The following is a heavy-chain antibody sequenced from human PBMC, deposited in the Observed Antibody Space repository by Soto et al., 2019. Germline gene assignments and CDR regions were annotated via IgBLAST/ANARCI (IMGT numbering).Heavy chain of an antibody. V-gene: IGHV1-46*01. Sequence: EASVKVSCKASGYTFTSYYMHWVRQAPGQGLEWMGIINPSGGSTSYAQKFQGRVTMTRDTSTSTVYMELSSLRSEDTAVYYCASSSSGRNYYYYYGMDVWCQGTTVTVSS. CDR3: ASSSSGRNYYYYYGMDV. D-gene: IGHD6-19*01. J-gene: IGHJ6*02. CDR2: INPSGGST. CDR1: GYTFTSYY.